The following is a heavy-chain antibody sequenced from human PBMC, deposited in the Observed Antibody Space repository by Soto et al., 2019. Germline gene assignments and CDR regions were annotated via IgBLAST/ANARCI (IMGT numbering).Heavy chain of an antibody. Sequence: QLQLQESGPGLVKPSETLSLTCTVSGGSISSSSYYWGWIRQPPGKGLEWIGSIYYSGSTYYNPSLTSRVPIPVGTSKNHFSLKLGSVTAADAAVYYCARYPVWAGCWYKEGFDYWGQGTLVTVSS. V-gene: IGHV4-39*02. J-gene: IGHJ4*02. CDR1: GGSISSSSYY. D-gene: IGHD3-16*01. CDR3: ARYPVWAGCWYKEGFDY. CDR2: IYYSGST.